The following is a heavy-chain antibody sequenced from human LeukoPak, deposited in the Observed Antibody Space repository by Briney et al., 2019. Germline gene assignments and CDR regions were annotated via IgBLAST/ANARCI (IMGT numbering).Heavy chain of an antibody. CDR2: IYTSGST. D-gene: IGHD4-17*01. Sequence: SETLSLTCTVSGGSISSGSYYWSWIRQPAGKGLEWIGRIYTSGSTNYNPSLKSRVTISVDTSKNQFSLKLSSVTAADTAVYYCARHGDDYGDPQDYWGQGTLVTVSS. CDR1: GGSISSGSYY. V-gene: IGHV4-61*02. J-gene: IGHJ4*02. CDR3: ARHGDDYGDPQDY.